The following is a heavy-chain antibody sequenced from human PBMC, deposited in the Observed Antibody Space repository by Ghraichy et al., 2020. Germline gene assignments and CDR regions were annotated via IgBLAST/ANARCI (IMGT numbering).Heavy chain of an antibody. Sequence: ASVKVSCKASGYTFTGYYMHWVRQAPGQGLEWMGWINPNSGGTNYAQKFQGRVTMTRDTSISTAYMELSRLRSDDTAVYYCARVPTIMTTVVTLGFDYWGQGTLVTVSS. CDR3: ARVPTIMTTVVTLGFDY. CDR2: INPNSGGT. D-gene: IGHD4-23*01. V-gene: IGHV1-2*02. J-gene: IGHJ4*02. CDR1: GYTFTGYY.